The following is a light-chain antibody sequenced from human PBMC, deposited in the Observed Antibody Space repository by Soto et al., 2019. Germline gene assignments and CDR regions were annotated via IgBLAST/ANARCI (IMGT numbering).Light chain of an antibody. CDR1: QDISNY. J-gene: IGKJ5*01. CDR3: QHYDNLIT. Sequence: DIQMTQSPSSLSASVGDRVTITCQASQDISNYLNWYQQKPGKAPKLLIYDASNLETGVPSRFSGSGSGTDFTFTISSLQPEDIATYSCQHYDNLITFGQGTRLEIK. V-gene: IGKV1-33*01. CDR2: DAS.